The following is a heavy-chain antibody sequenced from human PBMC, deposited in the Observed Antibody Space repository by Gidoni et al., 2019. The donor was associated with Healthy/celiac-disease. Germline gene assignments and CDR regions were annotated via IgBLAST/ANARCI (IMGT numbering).Heavy chain of an antibody. CDR3: ARADSSWYPYYYGMDV. CDR2: INPNSGGT. D-gene: IGHD6-13*01. V-gene: IGHV1-2*02. Sequence: QVQLVQSGAEVKNPGASVKVSCKASGYTFTGYYMHWVRQAPGQGLEWRGWINPNSGGTNYAQKFQGRVTMTRDTSISTAYMELSRLRSDDTAVYYCARADSSWYPYYYGMDVWGQGTTVTVSS. J-gene: IGHJ6*02. CDR1: GYTFTGYY.